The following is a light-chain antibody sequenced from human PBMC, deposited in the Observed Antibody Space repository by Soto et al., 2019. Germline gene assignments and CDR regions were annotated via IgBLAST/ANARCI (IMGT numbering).Light chain of an antibody. V-gene: IGLV1-40*01. Sequence: QPVLTQPPSVSGSPGQRVTMSCTGSSSNIGAGYGVHWYQQLPGTAPKLLIYGNHNRPSGVPDRFSGSKSGTSASLAITGLQTEDEADYYCQSYDSSLSRRVFGTGTKLTVL. CDR3: QSYDSSLSRRV. J-gene: IGLJ1*01. CDR1: SSNIGAGYG. CDR2: GNH.